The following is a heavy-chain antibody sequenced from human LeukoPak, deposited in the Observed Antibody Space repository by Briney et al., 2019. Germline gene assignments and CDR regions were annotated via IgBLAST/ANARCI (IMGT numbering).Heavy chain of an antibody. CDR1: GFTFSRYA. CDR3: AKPSSGYTAFDI. Sequence: QPGGSLRLSCAASGFTFSRYAMSWVRQAPGKGLEWVSAISGSGGSTYDADSVKGRFTISRDNSKNTLYLQMNSLRAEDTAVYHCAKPSSGYTAFDIWGQGTMVTVSS. D-gene: IGHD3-22*01. CDR2: ISGSGGST. J-gene: IGHJ3*02. V-gene: IGHV3-23*01.